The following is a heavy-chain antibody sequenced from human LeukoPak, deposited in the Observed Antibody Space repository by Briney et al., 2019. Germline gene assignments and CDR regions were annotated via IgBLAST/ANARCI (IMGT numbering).Heavy chain of an antibody. CDR2: ISYDGSNK. Sequence: PGGSLRLSCAASGFTFSSYGMHWVRQAPGKGLEWVAVISYDGSNKYYADSVKGRFTISRDNSKNTLYLQMNSLRAEDTAVYYCARVVGARDYGMDVWGQGTTVTVSS. CDR3: ARVVGARDYGMDV. V-gene: IGHV3-30*03. J-gene: IGHJ6*02. CDR1: GFTFSSYG. D-gene: IGHD1-26*01.